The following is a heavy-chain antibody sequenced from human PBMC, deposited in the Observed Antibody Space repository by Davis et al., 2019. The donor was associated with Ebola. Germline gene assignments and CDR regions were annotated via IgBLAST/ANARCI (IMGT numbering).Heavy chain of an antibody. CDR3: ARATRWELLSDN. Sequence: ASVKVSCKASGYTFANYDIAWVRQATGQGLEWMGWMNPNSGNTGNAQNFQGRVTMTRDTSISTAYMELSSLGSDDTAVYYCARATRWELLSDNWGQGTLVTVSS. CDR1: GYTFANYD. D-gene: IGHD3-10*01. J-gene: IGHJ4*02. CDR2: MNPNSGNT. V-gene: IGHV1-8*01.